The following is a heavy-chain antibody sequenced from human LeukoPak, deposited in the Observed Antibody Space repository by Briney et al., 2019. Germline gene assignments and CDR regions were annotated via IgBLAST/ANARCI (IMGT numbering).Heavy chain of an antibody. V-gene: IGHV3-30*18. CDR1: GFTFSSYG. Sequence: PGRSLRLSCAASGFTFSSYGMHWVRQAPGKGLEWVAVISYDGSNKYYADSVKGRFTISRDNSKNTLYLQMNTLRVEDTAVYYCAKWGDYDILTGYYESDYWGHGTLVTVSS. J-gene: IGHJ4*01. CDR3: AKWGDYDILTGYYESDY. CDR2: ISYDGSNK. D-gene: IGHD3-9*01.